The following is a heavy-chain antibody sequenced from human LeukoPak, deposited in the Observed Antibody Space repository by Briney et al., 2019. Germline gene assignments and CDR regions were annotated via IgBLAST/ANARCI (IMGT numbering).Heavy chain of an antibody. J-gene: IGHJ3*01. V-gene: IGHV3-15*07. CDR1: GFTISNTW. Sequence: GGSLRLSCLASGFTISNTWMNWVRQAPGKELEWVARIRSERDGGTTDYAAPVKGRFTISRDDSKNTMYLQMNSLKAEDTAVYYCARDWYYAFDFWGQGTMVTVSS. D-gene: IGHD2-21*02. CDR2: IRSERDGGTT. CDR3: ARDWYYAFDF.